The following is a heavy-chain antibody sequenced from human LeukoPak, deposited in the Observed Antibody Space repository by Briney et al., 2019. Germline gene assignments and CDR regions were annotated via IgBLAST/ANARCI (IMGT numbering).Heavy chain of an antibody. D-gene: IGHD3-10*01. V-gene: IGHV3-48*03. Sequence: PGGSLRLSCAASGFTFSSYEMNWVRQAPGKGLEWVSYISSSGSTIYYADSVKGRFTISRDNAKNSLYLQMNSLRAEDTAVYYCAKAYYYGSGSDLGFDPWGQGTLVTVSS. CDR3: AKAYYYGSGSDLGFDP. CDR1: GFTFSSYE. J-gene: IGHJ5*02. CDR2: ISSSGSTI.